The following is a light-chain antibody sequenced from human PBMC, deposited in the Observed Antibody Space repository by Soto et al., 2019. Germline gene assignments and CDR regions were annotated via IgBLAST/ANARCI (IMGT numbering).Light chain of an antibody. CDR2: QAS. V-gene: IGKV1-5*03. Sequence: DIQMTQSPSTLSASVGDRVSITCRASQSISRQMAWYQQKPGKAPNLLIYQASNLETGVPLRFTVSGSGTEFTLTISSVQPDDLATYYCIQYQSYWTFGQGTKMEVK. CDR3: IQYQSYWT. CDR1: QSISRQ. J-gene: IGKJ1*01.